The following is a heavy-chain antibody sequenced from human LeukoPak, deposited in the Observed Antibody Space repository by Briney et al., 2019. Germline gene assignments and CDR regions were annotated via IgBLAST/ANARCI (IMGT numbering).Heavy chain of an antibody. J-gene: IGHJ5*01. CDR3: ARDSGLDS. Sequence: GGSLRLSCAASGSTFSSYGMHWVRQAPGKGLEWVSYITSSSTTYYADSVKGRFTVSRDNAKNSLYLQLNSLRDEDTAVYYCARDSGLDSWGQGTLVTASS. CDR1: GSTFSSYG. CDR2: ITSSSTT. V-gene: IGHV3-48*02.